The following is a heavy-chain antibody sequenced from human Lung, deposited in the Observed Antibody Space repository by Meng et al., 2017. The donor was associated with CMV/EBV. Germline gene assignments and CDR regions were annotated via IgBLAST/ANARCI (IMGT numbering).Heavy chain of an antibody. Sequence: GESXKISCAASGFTFSSYGMHWVRQAPGKGLEWVAVIWNDGSIKYYADSVKGRFTISRDNSKNTLYLQMYSLRADDTAVYHCAKAQFGRYFDGRDGMDVWGQGTTVTGAS. CDR2: IWNDGSIK. CDR1: GFTFSSYG. J-gene: IGHJ6*02. V-gene: IGHV3-33*06. CDR3: AKAQFGRYFDGRDGMDV. D-gene: IGHD3-9*01.